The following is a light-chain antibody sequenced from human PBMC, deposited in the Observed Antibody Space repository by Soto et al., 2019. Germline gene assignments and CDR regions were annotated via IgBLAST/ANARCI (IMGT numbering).Light chain of an antibody. V-gene: IGKV3-11*01. Sequence: EIVLAKSPATLSLSPGERATLSCRASQDISNFLAWYQQRPGQAPRILIYDASNSATGIPGRFSGSGSGTDFTLTIVGLEPEDFSIYYCQQRASWLPFTFGQGTKLEV. CDR3: QQRASWLPFT. CDR2: DAS. CDR1: QDISNF. J-gene: IGKJ2*01.